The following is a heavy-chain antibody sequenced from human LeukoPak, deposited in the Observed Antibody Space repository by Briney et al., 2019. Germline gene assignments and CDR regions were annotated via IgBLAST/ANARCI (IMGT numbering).Heavy chain of an antibody. CDR1: GYSISSHYY. V-gene: IGHV4-38-2*02. J-gene: IGHJ4*02. D-gene: IGHD6-13*01. Sequence: PSETLSLTCTVSGYSISSHYYWGWIRQPPGKGLEWIGEINHSGSTNYNPSLKSRVTISVDTSKNQFSLKLSSVTAADTAVYYCARRRQAAGPQTPSEFDYWGQGTLVTVSS. CDR2: INHSGST. CDR3: ARRRQAAGPQTPSEFDY.